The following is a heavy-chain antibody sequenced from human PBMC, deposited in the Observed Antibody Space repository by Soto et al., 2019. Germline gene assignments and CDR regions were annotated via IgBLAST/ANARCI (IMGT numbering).Heavy chain of an antibody. CDR1: GGTFSSYA. CDR2: IIPIFGTA. CDR3: ARIYDSSGYYPGSPLFDY. V-gene: IGHV1-69*06. D-gene: IGHD3-22*01. Sequence: EASVKVSCKASGGTFSSYAISWVRQAPGQGLEWMGGIIPIFGTANYAQKFQGRVTITADKSTSTAYMELSSLRSEDTAVYYCARIYDSSGYYPGSPLFDYWGQGTLVTVSS. J-gene: IGHJ4*02.